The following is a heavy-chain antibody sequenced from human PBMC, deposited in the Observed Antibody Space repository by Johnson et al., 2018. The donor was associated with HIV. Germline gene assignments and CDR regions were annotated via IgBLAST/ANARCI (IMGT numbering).Heavy chain of an antibody. Sequence: VLLVESGGGLVQPGGSLRLSCAASGFTFSSYDMHWVRQATGKGLEWVSAIGTAGDTYYPGSVKGRFTISRENAKNSLYLQMNSLRAGDTAVYYCAKLDVSLDAFDIWGQGTMVTVSS. CDR1: GFTFSSYD. V-gene: IGHV3-13*01. D-gene: IGHD5/OR15-5a*01. CDR2: IGTAGDT. CDR3: AKLDVSLDAFDI. J-gene: IGHJ3*02.